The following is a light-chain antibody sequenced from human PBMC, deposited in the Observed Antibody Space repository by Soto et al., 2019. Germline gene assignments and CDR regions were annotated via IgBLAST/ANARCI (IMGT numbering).Light chain of an antibody. Sequence: QSVLTQPASVSGSPGQSITISCTGTSREVGGYNYVSWYQQHPGKAPKLMIYDVSNRPSGVSNRFSGSKSGNTASLTISWLQAEDEADYYCSSYTSSSLYVFGTGTKVTVL. J-gene: IGLJ1*01. CDR2: DVS. CDR1: SREVGGYNY. V-gene: IGLV2-14*01. CDR3: SSYTSSSLYV.